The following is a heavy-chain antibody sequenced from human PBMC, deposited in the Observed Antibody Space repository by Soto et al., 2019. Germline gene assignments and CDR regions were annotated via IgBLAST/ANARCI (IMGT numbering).Heavy chain of an antibody. CDR2: IYYSGST. J-gene: IGHJ6*02. D-gene: IGHD2-2*01. V-gene: IGHV4-59*01. CDR1: GGSISSYY. CDR3: ARNQQVREGKSYYGMDV. Sequence: SETLSLTCTVSGGSISSYYWSWIRQPPGKGLEWIGYIYYSGSTNYNPSLKSRVTISVDTSKNQFSLKLSSVTAADTAVYYCARNQQVREGKSYYGMDVWGQGTTVTVYS.